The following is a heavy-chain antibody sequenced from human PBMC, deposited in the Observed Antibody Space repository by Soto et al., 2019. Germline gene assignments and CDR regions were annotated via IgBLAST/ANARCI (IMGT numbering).Heavy chain of an antibody. CDR2: IKENGREM. V-gene: IGHV3-7*03. J-gene: IGHJ4*02. CDR3: AVRGFAFGGVIGRSDY. Sequence: EVQLVESGGGLVQPGGSLRLSCAASGFTLTSHWMKWVRQAPGKGLEWVASIKENGREMYYVDSVRGRFTISRDIAKNSLYLQMNSLRAEDTAVYYCAVRGFAFGGVIGRSDYWGQGTLVTVSS. D-gene: IGHD3-16*02. CDR1: GFTLTSHW.